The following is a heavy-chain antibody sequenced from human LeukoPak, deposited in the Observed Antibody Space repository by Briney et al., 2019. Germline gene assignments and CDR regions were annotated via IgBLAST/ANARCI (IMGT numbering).Heavy chain of an antibody. J-gene: IGHJ4*02. CDR2: FDPEDGET. D-gene: IGHD3-10*01. CDR3: ATTVLLYYGSGTWVY. Sequence: ASVKVSCKVSGYTLSELSMHWVREAPGKGVEWRGGFDPEDGETIYAQKCQGRVTMTEDTSTDTAYMELSSLRSEDTAVYYCATTVLLYYGSGTWVYWGQGTLVTVSS. CDR1: GYTLSELS. V-gene: IGHV1-24*01.